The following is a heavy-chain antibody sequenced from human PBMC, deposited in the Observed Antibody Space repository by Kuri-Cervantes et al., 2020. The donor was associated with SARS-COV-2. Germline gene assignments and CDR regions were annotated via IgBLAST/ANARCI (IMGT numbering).Heavy chain of an antibody. Sequence: ESLKISCTVSGGSISSYYWSWIWQPPGKGLEWIGYIYYSGSTNYNPSLKSRVTISVDTSKNQFSLKLSSVTAADTAVYYCAGSSGWYTYYYYGMDVWGQGTTVTVSS. D-gene: IGHD6-19*01. J-gene: IGHJ6*02. CDR3: AGSSGWYTYYYYGMDV. V-gene: IGHV4-59*01. CDR1: GGSISSYY. CDR2: IYYSGST.